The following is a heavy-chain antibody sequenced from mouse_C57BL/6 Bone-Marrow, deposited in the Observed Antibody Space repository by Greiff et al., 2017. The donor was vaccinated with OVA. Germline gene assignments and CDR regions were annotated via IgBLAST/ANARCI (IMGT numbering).Heavy chain of an antibody. V-gene: IGHV5-6*01. CDR3: ARHRYYGSSYGGDFDV. Sequence: EVQLVESGGDLVKPGGSLKLSCAASGFTFSSYGMSWVRQTPDKRLEWVATISSGGSYTYYPDSVKGRFTISRDNAKNTLYLQMSSLKSEDTAMYYCARHRYYGSSYGGDFDVWGTGTTVTVSS. D-gene: IGHD1-1*01. CDR2: ISSGGSYT. J-gene: IGHJ1*03. CDR1: GFTFSSYG.